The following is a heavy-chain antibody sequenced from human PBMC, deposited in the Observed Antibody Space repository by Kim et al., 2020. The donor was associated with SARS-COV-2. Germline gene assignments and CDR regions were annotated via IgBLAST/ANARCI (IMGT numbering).Heavy chain of an antibody. CDR1: GFTFSSYA. D-gene: IGHD3-9*01. Sequence: GGSLRLSCAASGFTFSSYAMSWVRQAPGKGLEWVSAISGSGGSTYYADSVKGRFTISRDNSKNTLYLQMNSLRAEDTAVYYCAKDKTIVSRYYEILTGYPLGYCDYWGQGTLVTVSS. CDR2: ISGSGGST. CDR3: AKDKTIVSRYYEILTGYPLGYCDY. J-gene: IGHJ4*02. V-gene: IGHV3-23*01.